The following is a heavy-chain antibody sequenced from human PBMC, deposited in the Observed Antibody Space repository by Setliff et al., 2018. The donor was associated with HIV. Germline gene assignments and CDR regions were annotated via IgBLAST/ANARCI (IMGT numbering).Heavy chain of an antibody. D-gene: IGHD1-26*01. CDR1: GYSFTSYG. CDR2: INPSGSIT. CDR3: AREPPRRRGTVAEDY. J-gene: IGHJ4*02. V-gene: IGHV1-46*01. Sequence: ASVKVSCKASGYSFTSYGINWVRQAPGQGLEWMGMINPSGSITNYAQKFQGRLTLTRDTSMSTVYMELNSLKSEDTAIYYCAREPPRRRGTVAEDYWGQGTLVTVSS.